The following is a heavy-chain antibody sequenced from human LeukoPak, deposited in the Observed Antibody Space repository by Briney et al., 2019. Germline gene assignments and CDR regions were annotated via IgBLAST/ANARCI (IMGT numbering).Heavy chain of an antibody. V-gene: IGHV4-39*01. CDR1: GGSISSSSYY. D-gene: IGHD6-25*01. Sequence: SETLSLTCTVSGGSISSSSYYWGWIRQPPGKGLEWIGSIYYSGSTYYNPSLKSRVTISVDTSKNQFSLKLSSVTAADTAVYYCARPGRNAARWYFGLWGRGTLVTVSS. CDR3: ARPGRNAARWYFGL. CDR2: IYYSGST. J-gene: IGHJ2*01.